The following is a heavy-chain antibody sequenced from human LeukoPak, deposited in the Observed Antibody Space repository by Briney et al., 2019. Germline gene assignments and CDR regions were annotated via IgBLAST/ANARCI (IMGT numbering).Heavy chain of an antibody. D-gene: IGHD6-13*01. CDR1: GYTFTGYY. CDR3: ARVGLRSSSWYNWFDP. Sequence: ASVKVSCKASGYTFTGYYMHWVRQAPGQGLEWMGWINPNSGGTNYAQKLQGRVTMTTDTSTSTAYMELRSLRSDDTAVYYCARVGLRSSSWYNWFDPWGQGTLVTVSS. CDR2: INPNSGGT. V-gene: IGHV1-2*02. J-gene: IGHJ5*02.